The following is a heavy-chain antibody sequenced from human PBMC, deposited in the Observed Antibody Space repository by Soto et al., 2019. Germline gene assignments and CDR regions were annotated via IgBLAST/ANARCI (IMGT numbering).Heavy chain of an antibody. V-gene: IGHV3-23*01. CDR1: GFTFSSYA. D-gene: IGHD1-26*01. CDR3: AKDVVGATTYYLDY. CDR2: ISGSGGST. J-gene: IGHJ4*02. Sequence: EVQLLESGGGLVQPGGSLRLSCAASGFTFSSYAMSWVRQAPGKGLEWVSAISGSGGSTYYADSVKGRFTISRDNSKNTRYLQMNSLRAEDTAVYYCAKDVVGATTYYLDYWGQGTLVTVSS.